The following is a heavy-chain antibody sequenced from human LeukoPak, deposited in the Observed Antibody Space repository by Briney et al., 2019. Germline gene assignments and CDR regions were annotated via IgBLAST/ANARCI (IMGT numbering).Heavy chain of an antibody. CDR2: INHSGST. CDR1: GGSFSGYY. V-gene: IGHV4-34*01. Sequence: KPSETLSLTCAVYGGSFSGYYWSWIRQPPGKGLEWIGEINHSGSTNYNPSLKSRVTISVDTSKNQFSLKLSSVTAADTAVYHCARGYSSSWYFRIGWFDPWGQGTLVTVSS. J-gene: IGHJ5*02. CDR3: ARGYSSSWYFRIGWFDP. D-gene: IGHD6-13*01.